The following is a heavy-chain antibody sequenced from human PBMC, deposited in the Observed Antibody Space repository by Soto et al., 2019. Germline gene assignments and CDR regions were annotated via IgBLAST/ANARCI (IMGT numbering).Heavy chain of an antibody. CDR1: GFTFSSYG. D-gene: IGHD1-26*01. J-gene: IGHJ6*02. CDR3: AKDPVVSYGVDYYYYGMDV. Sequence: GGSLRLSCAASGFTFSSYGMHWVRQAPGKGLEWVAVISYDGSNKYYADSVKGRFTISRDNSKNTLYLQMNSLRAEDTAVYYCAKDPVVSYGVDYYYYGMDVWGQGTTVTVSS. CDR2: ISYDGSNK. V-gene: IGHV3-30*18.